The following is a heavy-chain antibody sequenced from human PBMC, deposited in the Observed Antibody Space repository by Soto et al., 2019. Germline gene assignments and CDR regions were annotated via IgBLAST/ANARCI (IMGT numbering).Heavy chain of an antibody. CDR2: INPNSGGT. V-gene: IGHV1-2*04. CDR1: GYTFTGYY. Sequence: QVQLVQSGAEVKKPGASVKVSCKASGYTFTGYYMHWVRQAPGQGLEWMGWINPNSGGTNYAQKFQGWVTMTRDTSISKAYMELSRLRSDDTAVYYCARAFRYCSGGSCYSGAFDIWGQGTMVTVSS. CDR3: ARAFRYCSGGSCYSGAFDI. J-gene: IGHJ3*02. D-gene: IGHD2-15*01.